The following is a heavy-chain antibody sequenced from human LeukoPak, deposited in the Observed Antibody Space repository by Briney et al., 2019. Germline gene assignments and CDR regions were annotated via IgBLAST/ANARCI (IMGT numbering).Heavy chain of an antibody. J-gene: IGHJ4*02. Sequence: GGSLRLSRVASGFTFSRYSMNWVRQAPGKGLEWVSYINSKSDTIYYADSVKGRCTISRDNSKNTVYLQMNSLRAEDTAMYYCAREGAGYYFDYWGQGILVTVSS. CDR3: AREGAGYYFDY. V-gene: IGHV3-48*01. CDR1: GFTFSRYS. D-gene: IGHD6-19*01. CDR2: INSKSDTI.